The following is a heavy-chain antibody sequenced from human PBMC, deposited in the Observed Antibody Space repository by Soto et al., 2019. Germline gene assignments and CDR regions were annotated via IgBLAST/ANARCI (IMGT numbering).Heavy chain of an antibody. J-gene: IGHJ3*02. V-gene: IGHV4-31*03. D-gene: IGHD6-13*01. CDR3: ARSMKRWSLAFDI. CDR2: IYYSGST. CDR1: GGSISSGGYY. Sequence: TSETLSLTCTVSGGSISSGGYYWSWIRQHPGKGLEWIGYIYYSGSTYYNPSLKSRVTISVDTSKNQFSLKLSSVTAADTAVYYCARSMKRWSLAFDIWGQGTMVTVSS.